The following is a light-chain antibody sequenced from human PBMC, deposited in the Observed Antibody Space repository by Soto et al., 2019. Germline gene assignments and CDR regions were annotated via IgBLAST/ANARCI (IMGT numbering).Light chain of an antibody. V-gene: IGKV3-20*01. CDR2: GAS. CDR1: QSVSSSF. Sequence: EIVLTQSPGTLSFSPGERATLSCRASQSVSSSFLAWYQQKVGQAPRLLIYGASSRATGIPDRFSGSGSGTDFTHTISRLEPEDFAVYYCQQYGSSPRTFGQGTRLEIK. J-gene: IGKJ5*01. CDR3: QQYGSSPRT.